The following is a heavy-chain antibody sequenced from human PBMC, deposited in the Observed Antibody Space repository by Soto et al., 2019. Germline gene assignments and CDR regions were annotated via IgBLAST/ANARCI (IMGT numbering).Heavy chain of an antibody. CDR3: ARDARNADYDY. D-gene: IGHD1-1*01. CDR1: GFTFSSHA. Sequence: EVQLVESGGGLVQPGGSLRLSCAVSGFTFSSHAMNWVRQAPGKGLEWVAYIHSIRSIIYYADSVKGRFTISRDNAKNSLYLHMDSLRDEDTAVYYCARDARNADYDYWGKGNVVTVSS. J-gene: IGHJ4*02. V-gene: IGHV3-48*02. CDR2: IHSIRSII.